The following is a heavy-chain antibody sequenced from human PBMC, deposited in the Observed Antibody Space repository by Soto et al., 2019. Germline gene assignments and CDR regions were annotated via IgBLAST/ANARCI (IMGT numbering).Heavy chain of an antibody. D-gene: IGHD6-19*01. Sequence: GASVKVSCKASGYTFTRYGISWVRQAPGQGLEWMGWINPNSGGTNYAQKFQGWVTMTRDTSISTAYMELSRLRSDDTAVYYCARSAVAGRDYYYSMDVWGQGTTVTVSS. CDR1: GYTFTRYG. V-gene: IGHV1-2*04. CDR2: INPNSGGT. J-gene: IGHJ6*02. CDR3: ARSAVAGRDYYYSMDV.